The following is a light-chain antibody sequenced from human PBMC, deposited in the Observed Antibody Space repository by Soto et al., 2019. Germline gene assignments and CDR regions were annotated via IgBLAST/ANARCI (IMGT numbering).Light chain of an antibody. CDR3: QQRNDWQVT. J-gene: IGKJ5*01. CDR2: DIS. CDR1: QSVSSN. Sequence: EIVLTQSPATLSLSPGERATLSCRASQSVSSNLAWYRQKPGQAPRLLIYDISNRATGIPARFSGSGSGTDFTLTISSLEPDDFAVYYCQQRNDWQVTYGQGTRLEIK. V-gene: IGKV3-11*01.